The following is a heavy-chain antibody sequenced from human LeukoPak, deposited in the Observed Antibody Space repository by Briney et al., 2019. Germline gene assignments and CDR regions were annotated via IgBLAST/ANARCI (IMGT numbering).Heavy chain of an antibody. CDR2: IRNKPNTYAT. J-gene: IGHJ6*03. V-gene: IGHV3-73*01. Sequence: GGSLRLSCEASGFSFSGAAMHWVRQASGKGLEWLGRIRNKPNTYATTYATSVKGRFVISRDDSRNMAYLQMNSLKIEDTAVYYCARQFYDINGFYKAGDYYYYMDVWGKGTTVTVSS. CDR1: GFSFSGAA. CDR3: ARQFYDINGFYKAGDYYYYMDV. D-gene: IGHD3-22*01.